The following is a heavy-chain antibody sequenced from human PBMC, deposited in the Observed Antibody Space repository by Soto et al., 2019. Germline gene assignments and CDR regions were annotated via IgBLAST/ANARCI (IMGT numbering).Heavy chain of an antibody. CDR2: IRGSADSA. D-gene: IGHD3-10*01. V-gene: IGHV3-23*01. CDR1: GFTFSSYG. CDR3: AKHLWFGESVFDP. Sequence: GGSLRLSXAASGFTFSSYGMSWVRQAPRKGLEWVSTIRGSADSANYADSVKGRFTISRDNSKNMLYLQMNSLRADDTAVYYCAKHLWFGESVFDPWGQGTLVTVSS. J-gene: IGHJ5*02.